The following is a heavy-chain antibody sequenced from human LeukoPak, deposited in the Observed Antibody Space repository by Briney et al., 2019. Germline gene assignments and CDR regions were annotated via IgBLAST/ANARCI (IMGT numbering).Heavy chain of an antibody. J-gene: IGHJ4*02. CDR1: GFSLSSNGVG. CDR2: IYWDDDK. D-gene: IGHD6-19*01. CDR3: AHRGKAVAGLDY. Sequence: SGPTLVNPTQTLTLTCTFSGFSLSSNGVGVGWIRQPPGKTLEWLALIYWDDDKRYSPSLKSRLTITKDTSKNQVVLTLTNLDPVDTATYYCAHRGKAVAGLDYWGQGTLVTVSS. V-gene: IGHV2-5*02.